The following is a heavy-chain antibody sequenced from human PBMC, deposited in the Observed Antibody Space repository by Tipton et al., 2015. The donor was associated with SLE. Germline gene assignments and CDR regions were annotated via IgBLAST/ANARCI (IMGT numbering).Heavy chain of an antibody. Sequence: TLSLTCTVSGGSISSSSYYWGWIRQPPGKGLEWIGSIYYSGSTYYNPSLKSRVTISVDTSKNQFSLKLTSVTAADTALYYCARCTIFGVVRGSFDSWGQGTLVTVS. J-gene: IGHJ4*02. CDR2: IYYSGST. D-gene: IGHD3-3*01. V-gene: IGHV4-39*07. CDR3: ARCTIFGVVRGSFDS. CDR1: GGSISSSSYY.